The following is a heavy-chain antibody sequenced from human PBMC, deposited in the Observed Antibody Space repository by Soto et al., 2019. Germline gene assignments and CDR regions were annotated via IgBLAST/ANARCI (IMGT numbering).Heavy chain of an antibody. J-gene: IGHJ4*02. CDR2: IHNSSSTI. V-gene: IGHV3-48*02. CDR3: ARGVQIIVLLPAAIDY. Sequence: EVQLVESGGGLVQPGESLRLSCAASGFTFSSYSMNRVRQAPGKGLEWVSYIHNSSSTIYYADSVRGRFTISRDNAKNSLYLQMNSLRDEDTAVYYCARGVQIIVLLPAAIDYWGQGTLVTVSS. D-gene: IGHD2-2*01. CDR1: GFTFSSYS.